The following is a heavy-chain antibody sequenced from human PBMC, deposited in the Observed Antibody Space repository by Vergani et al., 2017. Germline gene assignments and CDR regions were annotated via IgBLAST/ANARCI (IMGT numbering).Heavy chain of an antibody. CDR2: IYTSGST. Sequence: QVQLQESGPGLVKPSQTLSLTCTVSGGSISSGSYYWSWIRQPAGKGLEWIGRIYTSGSTNYNPSLKSRVTISVDTSKNQFSLKLSSVTAADTAVYYCARVDDTSGFQHWGQGTLVTVSS. V-gene: IGHV4-61*02. CDR3: ARVDDTSGFQH. J-gene: IGHJ1*01. CDR1: GGSISSGSYY. D-gene: IGHD3-22*01.